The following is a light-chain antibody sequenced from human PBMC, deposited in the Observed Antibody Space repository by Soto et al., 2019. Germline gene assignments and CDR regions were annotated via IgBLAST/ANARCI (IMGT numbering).Light chain of an antibody. Sequence: QPVLTQPPSVSGAPGQRVTISCTGSSSNIGAGYDVHWYQQLPGPAPKLLIYGNSNRPSGVPDRFSGSKSGTSASLAITGLQAEDEADYYCQSYDSSLSGIFGGGTKLTVL. CDR2: GNS. CDR1: SSNIGAGYD. V-gene: IGLV1-40*01. J-gene: IGLJ2*01. CDR3: QSYDSSLSGI.